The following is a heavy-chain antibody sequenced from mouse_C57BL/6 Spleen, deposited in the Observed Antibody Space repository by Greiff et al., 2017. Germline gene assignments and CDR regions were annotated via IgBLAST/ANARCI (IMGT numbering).Heavy chain of an antibody. J-gene: IGHJ2*01. Sequence: EVQGVESGGGLVQPGGSLCLSCAASGFTFTDYYMSWVRQPPGKALVWLGFIRNKANGYTTEYSASVQGRFTISRDNSQSILYLQMNALRAEDRATYYCARDPYGYRGFDYWGQGTTRTVSS. D-gene: IGHD2-2*01. CDR3: ARDPYGYRGFDY. CDR1: GFTFTDYY. CDR2: IRNKANGYTT. V-gene: IGHV7-3*01.